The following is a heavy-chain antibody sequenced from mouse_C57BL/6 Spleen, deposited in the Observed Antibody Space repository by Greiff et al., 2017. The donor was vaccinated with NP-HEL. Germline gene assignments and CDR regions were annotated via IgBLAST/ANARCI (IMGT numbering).Heavy chain of an antibody. Sequence: QVQLQQPGAELVKPGASVKLSCKASGYTFTSYWMHWVKQRPGQGLEWIGMIHPNSGSTNYNEKFKSKATLTVDKSSSTAYMQLSSLTSEDSAVYYCARRGEGYLYFDVWGTGTTVTVSS. V-gene: IGHV1-64*01. CDR1: GYTFTSYW. J-gene: IGHJ1*03. CDR3: ARRGEGYLYFDV. CDR2: IHPNSGST.